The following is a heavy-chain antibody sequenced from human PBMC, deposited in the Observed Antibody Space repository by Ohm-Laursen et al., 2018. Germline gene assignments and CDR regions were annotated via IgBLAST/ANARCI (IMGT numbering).Heavy chain of an antibody. D-gene: IGHD3-22*01. J-gene: IGHJ6*02. CDR1: GFTFSSYG. Sequence: SLRLSCTASGFTFSSYGMHWVRQAPGKGLEWVAVIWYDGSNKYYADSVKGRFTISRDNSKNTLYLQMNSLRVEDTAVYYCAKGFYYDGSGYYSPYYYGMDVWGQGTTVTVSS. CDR3: AKGFYYDGSGYYSPYYYGMDV. CDR2: IWYDGSNK. V-gene: IGHV3-33*06.